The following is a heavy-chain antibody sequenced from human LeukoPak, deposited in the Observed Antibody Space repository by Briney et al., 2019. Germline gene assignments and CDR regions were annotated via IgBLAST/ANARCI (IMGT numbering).Heavy chain of an antibody. V-gene: IGHV1-8*03. Sequence: ASVKVSCNASGYTFTSYDINWVRQATGQGLEWMGWMNPNSGNTGYAQKFQGRVTITRNTSISTAYMEPSSLRSEDTAVYYCARSGLAGYYYYYMDVWGKGTTVTVSS. CDR3: ARSGLAGYYYYYMDV. J-gene: IGHJ6*03. D-gene: IGHD6-25*01. CDR2: MNPNSGNT. CDR1: GYTFTSYD.